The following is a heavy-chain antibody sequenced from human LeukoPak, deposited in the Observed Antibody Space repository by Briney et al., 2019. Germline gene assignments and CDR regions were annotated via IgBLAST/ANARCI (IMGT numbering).Heavy chain of an antibody. J-gene: IGHJ4*02. D-gene: IGHD3-22*01. CDR2: IYYSGST. CDR1: GGSISSSSYY. CDR3: ARQTSDSSGYLLSYYFDY. V-gene: IGHV4-39*01. Sequence: PSETLSLTCTVSGGSISSSSYYWGWIRQPPGKGLEWIGSIYYSGSTYYNPSLKSRVTISVDTSKNQFSLKLSSVTAADTAVYYCARQTSDSSGYLLSYYFDYWGQGTLVTVSS.